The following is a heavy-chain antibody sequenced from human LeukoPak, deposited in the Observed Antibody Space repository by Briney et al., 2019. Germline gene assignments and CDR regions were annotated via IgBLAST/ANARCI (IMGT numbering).Heavy chain of an antibody. Sequence: GGSLRLSCAASGFTFSNYEMHWVRQAPGKGLEWVSYISSSGSDIYYADSVKGRFTISRDNAKNSLYLHMNSLRAEDTAVYYCARGPYASGTYGRRGWVHYMDVWGKGTTVTISS. J-gene: IGHJ6*03. D-gene: IGHD3-10*01. CDR3: ARGPYASGTYGRRGWVHYMDV. CDR1: GFTFSNYE. CDR2: ISSSGSDI. V-gene: IGHV3-48*03.